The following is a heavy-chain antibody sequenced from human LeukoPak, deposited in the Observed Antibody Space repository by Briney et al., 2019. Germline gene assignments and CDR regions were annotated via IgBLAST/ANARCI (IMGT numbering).Heavy chain of an antibody. CDR2: IYYSGST. J-gene: IGHJ4*02. Sequence: SETLSLTCTVSGGSISSFYWTWIGQPPGKGLEWIGYIYYSGSTNYNPSLKSRVTISVDTSKNQFSLKLSSVTAADTAVYYCARRGPGGGDYFDSWGQGTLVTVSS. CDR3: ARRGPGGGDYFDS. V-gene: IGHV4-59*08. D-gene: IGHD3-10*01. CDR1: GGSISSFY.